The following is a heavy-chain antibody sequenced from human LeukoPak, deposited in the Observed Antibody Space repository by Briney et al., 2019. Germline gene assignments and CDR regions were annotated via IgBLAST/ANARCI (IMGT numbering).Heavy chain of an antibody. V-gene: IGHV4-59*01. CDR2: ISYSGST. J-gene: IGHJ3*02. CDR3: ARETRLHSGSYSNDAFDI. D-gene: IGHD1-26*01. CDR1: GGSISSCY. Sequence: PSETLSLTCTVSGGSISSCYWSWIRQPPGKGLEWIGYISYSGSTDYNPSLKSRVTISLDTSKNQFSLRLSSVTAADTAVYYCARETRLHSGSYSNDAFDIWGQGTMVTVSS.